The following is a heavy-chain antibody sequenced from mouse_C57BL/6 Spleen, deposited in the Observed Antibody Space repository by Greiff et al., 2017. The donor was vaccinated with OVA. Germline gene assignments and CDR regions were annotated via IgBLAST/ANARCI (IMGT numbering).Heavy chain of an antibody. J-gene: IGHJ1*03. CDR1: GYTFTSYW. V-gene: IGHV1-53*01. D-gene: IGHD2-4*01. CDR3: APMITTRYWYFDV. Sequence: QVQLQQPGTDLVKPGASVKLSCKASGYTFTSYWMHWVKQRPGQGLEWIGNINPSNGGTNYNEKFKSKATLTVDKSSSTAYMQLSSLTSEDSAVYYCAPMITTRYWYFDVWGTGTTVTVSS. CDR2: INPSNGGT.